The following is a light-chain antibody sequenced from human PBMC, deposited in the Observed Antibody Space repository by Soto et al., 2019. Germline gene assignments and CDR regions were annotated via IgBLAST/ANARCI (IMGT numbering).Light chain of an antibody. Sequence: EIVLTQSPGILSLSPGERATLSCRASQSVSSNYLVWFQQKPGQAHRLVIYDASTRATGIPDRFSGSGSGTDFTLTISGLEPEDFAVYYCYHFRRAPLTFRGGTKVEIK. V-gene: IGKV3-20*01. CDR1: QSVSSNY. CDR3: YHFRRAPLT. CDR2: DAS. J-gene: IGKJ4*01.